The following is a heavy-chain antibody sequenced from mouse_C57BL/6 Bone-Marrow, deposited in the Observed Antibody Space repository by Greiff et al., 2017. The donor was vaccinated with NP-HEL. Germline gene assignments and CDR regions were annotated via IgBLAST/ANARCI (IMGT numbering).Heavy chain of an antibody. CDR1: GYTFTSYW. Sequence: VQLQQSGAELARPGASVKLSCKASGYTFTSYWMHWVKQRPGQGLEWIGMIHPNSGSTNYNEKFKSKATLTVDKSSSTAYMQLSSLTSEDSAVYYCARPNYYGSPWYFDVWGTGTTVTVSS. CDR2: IHPNSGST. CDR3: ARPNYYGSPWYFDV. J-gene: IGHJ1*03. V-gene: IGHV1-64*01. D-gene: IGHD1-1*01.